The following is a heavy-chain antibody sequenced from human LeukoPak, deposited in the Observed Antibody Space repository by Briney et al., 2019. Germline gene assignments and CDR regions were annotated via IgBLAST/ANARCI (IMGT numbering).Heavy chain of an antibody. CDR3: SAGSSSTTFVFSSPLYYFDY. V-gene: IGHV3-9*01. CDR1: GFTFDDYA. D-gene: IGHD2-2*01. Sequence: GGSLRLSCAASGFTFDDYAMHWVRQAPGKGLEWVSGISWNSGSIGYADSVKGRFTISRDNAKNSLYLQMNSLRAEDTAVYYCSAGSSSTTFVFSSPLYYFDYWGQGTLVTVSS. CDR2: ISWNSGSI. J-gene: IGHJ4*02.